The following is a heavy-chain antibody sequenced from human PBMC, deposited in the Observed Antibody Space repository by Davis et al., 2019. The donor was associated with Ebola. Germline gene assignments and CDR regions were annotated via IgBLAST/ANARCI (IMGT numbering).Heavy chain of an antibody. CDR2: INSDGSST. D-gene: IGHD3-3*01. CDR1: GFTFSNYW. V-gene: IGHV3-74*01. CDR3: ARDGTIFGVAEVDY. Sequence: GESLKISCAASGFTFSNYWMHWVRQAPGKGLVWVSRINSDGSSTSYADSVKGRFTISRDNAKNTLYLQMNSLRAEDTAVYYCARDGTIFGVAEVDYWGQGTLVTVSS. J-gene: IGHJ4*02.